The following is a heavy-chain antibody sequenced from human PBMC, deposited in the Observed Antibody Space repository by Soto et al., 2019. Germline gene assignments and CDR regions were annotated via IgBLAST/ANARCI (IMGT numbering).Heavy chain of an antibody. CDR2: IGTAGDT. V-gene: IGHV3-13*01. Sequence: GGSLRLSCAASGFTFSSYDMHWVRQATGKGLEWVSAIGTAGDTYYPGSVKGRFTISRENAKNSLYLQMNSLRAGDTAVYYCARVQSMLRFLEEGSYYMDVGGKGTTVTVSS. D-gene: IGHD3-3*01. CDR1: GFTFSSYD. J-gene: IGHJ6*03. CDR3: ARVQSMLRFLEEGSYYMDV.